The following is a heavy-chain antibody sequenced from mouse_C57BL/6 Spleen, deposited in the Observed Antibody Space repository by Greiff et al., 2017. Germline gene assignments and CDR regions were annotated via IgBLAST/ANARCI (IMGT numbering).Heavy chain of an antibody. CDR1: GYTFTSYW. D-gene: IGHD2-2*01. V-gene: IGHV1-64*01. CDR2: IHPNSGST. CDR3: ARLGVTTGDYYAMDY. J-gene: IGHJ4*01. Sequence: VQLQQPGAELVKPGASVKLSCKASGYTFTSYWMHWVKQRPGQGLKWIGMIHPNSGSTNYNEKFKSKATLTVDKSSSTAYMQLSSLTSEDSAVYYCARLGVTTGDYYAMDYWGQGTSVTVSS.